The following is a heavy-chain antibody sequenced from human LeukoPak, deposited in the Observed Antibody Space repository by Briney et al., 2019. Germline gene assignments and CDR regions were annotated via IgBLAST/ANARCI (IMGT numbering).Heavy chain of an antibody. D-gene: IGHD6-13*01. V-gene: IGHV3-66*04. CDR2: IYSGGST. CDR1: GFTVSSNY. Sequence: GGSLRLSCAASGFTVSSNYMSWVRQAPGKGLEWVSVIYSGGSTYYADSVKGRFTISRDNSKNTLYLQMNSLRAEDTAVYYCARLTGYSSSWYSLGWFDPWGQGTLVTVSS. CDR3: ARLTGYSSSWYSLGWFDP. J-gene: IGHJ5*02.